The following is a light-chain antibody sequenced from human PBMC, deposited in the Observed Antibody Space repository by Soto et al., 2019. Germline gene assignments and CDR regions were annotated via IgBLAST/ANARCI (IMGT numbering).Light chain of an antibody. Sequence: EIVLTQSPATLSLSAGETPTLSCRASQSVSSYLAWYQQKPGQAPRLLIYYAAVRANGSPARWSGGGSGAKDSRPIVSREHEDFAVYYCQQCDTSHPIIFGQGTRLDIK. CDR3: QQCDTSHPII. J-gene: IGKJ5*01. CDR1: QSVSSY. CDR2: YAA. V-gene: IGKV3-11*01.